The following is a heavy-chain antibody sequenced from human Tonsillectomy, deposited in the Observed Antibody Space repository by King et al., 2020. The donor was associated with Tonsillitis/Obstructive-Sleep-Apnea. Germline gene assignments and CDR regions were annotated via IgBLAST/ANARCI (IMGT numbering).Heavy chain of an antibody. CDR1: GYTFTTYG. CDR2: ISAYNGDT. CDR3: ARDSRGHYYDTSGYYTFEY. D-gene: IGHD3-22*01. V-gene: IGHV1-18*01. Sequence: QLVQSGAEVKKPGASVKVSCKASGYTFTTYGISWVRQAPGQGLEWMGWISAYNGDTNYAQKLQDRVTMTTDTSTSTAYMEVRSLRSDDTAVYYCARDSRGHYYDTSGYYTFEYWGQGTLVTVSS. J-gene: IGHJ4*02.